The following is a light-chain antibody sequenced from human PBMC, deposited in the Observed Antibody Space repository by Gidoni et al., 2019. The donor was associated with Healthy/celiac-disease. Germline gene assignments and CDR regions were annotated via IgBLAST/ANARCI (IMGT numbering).Light chain of an antibody. V-gene: IGKV1-5*03. J-gene: IGKJ1*01. CDR3: QQYNSYSGT. Sequence: DIQMTQSPSTRSASVGDRVTITCRAMQRFRGWVGWYQKKPGTGPKLLIYKGSSLESGVPSRLSGSGSGTESTLTIRSLQPDDFATYYCQQYNSYSGTFGQXTKVEIK. CDR2: KGS. CDR1: QRFRGW.